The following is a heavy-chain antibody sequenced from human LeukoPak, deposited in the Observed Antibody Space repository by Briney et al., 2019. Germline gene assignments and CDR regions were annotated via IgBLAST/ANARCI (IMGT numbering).Heavy chain of an antibody. J-gene: IGHJ6*02. CDR3: ASGALTTVVIYYYYYGMDV. D-gene: IGHD4-23*01. CDR2: IIPIFGTA. CDR1: GGTFISYA. Sequence: SVKVSCKASGGTFISYAISWVRQAPGQGLEWMGGIIPIFGTANYAQKFQGRVTITADESTSTAYMELSNLRSEDTAVYYCASGALTTVVIYYYYYGMDVWGQGTTVTVSS. V-gene: IGHV1-69*13.